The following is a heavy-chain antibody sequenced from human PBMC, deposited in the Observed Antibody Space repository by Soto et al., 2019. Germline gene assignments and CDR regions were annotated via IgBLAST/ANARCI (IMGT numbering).Heavy chain of an antibody. CDR3: ASNYAYAEGYYWYGIDV. CDR1: GFTFSRYW. V-gene: IGHV3-74*01. D-gene: IGHD3-16*01. J-gene: IGHJ6*02. Sequence: EVQLVESGGGLVLPGGSLRLSCAASGFTFSRYWMHWVRQAPGKGLVWVSRISSYGSDTHYADSVKGRFTISRDNHKNTLYLQMNSLRAAATAVYYCASNYAYAEGYYWYGIDVWGQGTTVTVSS. CDR2: ISSYGSDT.